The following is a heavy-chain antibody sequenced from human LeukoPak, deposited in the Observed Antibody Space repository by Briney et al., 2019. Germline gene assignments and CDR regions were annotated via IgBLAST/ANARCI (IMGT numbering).Heavy chain of an antibody. CDR2: ISSSSSYI. J-gene: IGHJ4*02. CDR3: ARMDYDSSGYFDY. Sequence: GGSLRLSCAASEFTFTTPGMSWARQAPGKGLEWVSSISSSSSYIYYADSVKGRFTISRDNAKNSLYLQMNSLRAEDTAVYYCARMDYDSSGYFDYWGQGTLVTVSS. D-gene: IGHD3-22*01. V-gene: IGHV3-21*01. CDR1: EFTFTTPG.